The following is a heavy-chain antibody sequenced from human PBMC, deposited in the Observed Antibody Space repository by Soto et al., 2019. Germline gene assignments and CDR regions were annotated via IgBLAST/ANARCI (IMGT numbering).Heavy chain of an antibody. V-gene: IGHV3-11*01. Sequence: QVHLVESGGGLVKPGGSLRLSCEVSGFTLSDHYMEWIRLAPGKGLEWISHISPTGFAIYYADSVKDRFTISRDKSTNSLSLQMTSLRADDTAMYYCARGYINSGLRGFDLWGQGTMVIVSS. CDR3: ARGYINSGLRGFDL. CDR2: ISPTGFAI. CDR1: GFTLSDHY. J-gene: IGHJ3*01. D-gene: IGHD5-12*01.